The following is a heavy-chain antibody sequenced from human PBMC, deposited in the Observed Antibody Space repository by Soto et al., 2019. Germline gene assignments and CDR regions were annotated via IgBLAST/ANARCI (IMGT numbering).Heavy chain of an antibody. CDR1: GDSISSGGYY. Sequence: QVQLQESGPGLVKPSQTLSLTCTVSGDSISSGGYYWSWIRQHPGKGLEWIGYIYYSGSTYYNPSLKSRVTISVDTSKNQFSLKLSSVTAADTAVYYCARDRRAYCGGDRCSGWYGMDVWGQGTTVTVSS. CDR2: IYYSGST. V-gene: IGHV4-31*03. D-gene: IGHD2-21*02. J-gene: IGHJ6*02. CDR3: ARDRRAYCGGDRCSGWYGMDV.